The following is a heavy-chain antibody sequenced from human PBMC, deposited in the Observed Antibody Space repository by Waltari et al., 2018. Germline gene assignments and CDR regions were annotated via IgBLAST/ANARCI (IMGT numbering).Heavy chain of an antibody. Sequence: QVQLVESGGGVVQPGRSLRLSCAASGFTFSRFGMHWVRQAPGKGLEWVAVIWHDGSNEYYVDSVTVRFTISRDNSKNTLYLQMNSLRAAFSSVSYCAVLSPPLFDYWGQGTLVTVSS. J-gene: IGHJ4*02. V-gene: IGHV3-33*01. CDR2: IWHDGSNE. CDR3: AVLSPPLFDY. CDR1: GFTFSRFG.